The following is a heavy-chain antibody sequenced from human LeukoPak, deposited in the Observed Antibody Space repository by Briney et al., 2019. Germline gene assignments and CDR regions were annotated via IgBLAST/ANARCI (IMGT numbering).Heavy chain of an antibody. V-gene: IGHV4-34*01. D-gene: IGHD6-19*01. J-gene: IGHJ3*02. CDR3: ARVGIAVADLDAFDI. Sequence: SETLSLTCAVYGGSFSGYYWSRIRQPPGKGLEWIGEINHSGSTNYNPSLKSRVTISVDTSKNQFSLKLSSVTAADTAVYYCARVGIAVADLDAFDIWGQGTMVTVSS. CDR2: INHSGST. CDR1: GGSFSGYY.